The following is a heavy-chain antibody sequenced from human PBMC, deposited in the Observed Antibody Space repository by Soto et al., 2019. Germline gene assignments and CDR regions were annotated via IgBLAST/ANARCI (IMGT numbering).Heavy chain of an antibody. V-gene: IGHV4-4*02. D-gene: IGHD2-15*01. CDR1: GGSISSSNW. CDR2: IYHSGST. CDR3: GGQKQYGGNITQGENDYYYYGMDV. J-gene: IGHJ6*02. Sequence: QVQLQESGPGLVKPSGTLSLTCAVSGGSISSSNWWSWVRQPPGKGLEWIGEIYHSGSTNYNPSLKSRVTISVDKSKNQFSLKLSSVTAADTAVYYCGGQKQYGGNITQGENDYYYYGMDVWGQGTTVTVSS.